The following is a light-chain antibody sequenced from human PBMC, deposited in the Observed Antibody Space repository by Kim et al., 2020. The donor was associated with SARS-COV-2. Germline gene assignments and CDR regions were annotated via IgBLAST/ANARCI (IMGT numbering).Light chain of an antibody. CDR2: GAS. J-gene: IGKJ4*01. V-gene: IGKV3-20*01. Sequence: EIVLTQSPATLSLSPGERAALSCRASQSVSSSYLAWYQQKPGQAPRLLIYGASSRATGIPDRFSGSGSGTDFTLTITRLEPDDFAVYYCQQYRTSPLTFGEGTKVEI. CDR1: QSVSSSY. CDR3: QQYRTSPLT.